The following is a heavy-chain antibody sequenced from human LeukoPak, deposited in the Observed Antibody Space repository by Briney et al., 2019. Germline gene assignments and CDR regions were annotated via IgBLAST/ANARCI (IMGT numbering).Heavy chain of an antibody. J-gene: IGHJ4*02. CDR1: GVSISNYY. V-gene: IGHV4-59*01. CDR3: ASTPYYDFWGGYCPFDF. D-gene: IGHD3-3*01. Sequence: SETLSLTCTVSGVSISNYYWSWIRQSPGKGLEWIGYIYYSGSTNYNPSLKSRVTISLDTSKNQFSLKLSSVTAADTAIYYCASTPYYDFWGGYCPFDFWGQGTLVTVSS. CDR2: IYYSGST.